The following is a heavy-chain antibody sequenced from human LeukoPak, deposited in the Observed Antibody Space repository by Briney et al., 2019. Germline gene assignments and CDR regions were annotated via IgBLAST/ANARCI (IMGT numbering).Heavy chain of an antibody. CDR3: ASSVTGVVPAV. J-gene: IGHJ4*02. Sequence: SETLSLTCAVYGGSFSGYYWSWIRQPPGKGLEWIGEINHSGSTNYNPSLKSRVTISVDTSKNQFSLKLSSVTAADTAVYYCASSVTGVVPAVWGQGTLVTVSS. V-gene: IGHV4-34*01. CDR2: INHSGST. CDR1: GGSFSGYY. D-gene: IGHD2-2*01.